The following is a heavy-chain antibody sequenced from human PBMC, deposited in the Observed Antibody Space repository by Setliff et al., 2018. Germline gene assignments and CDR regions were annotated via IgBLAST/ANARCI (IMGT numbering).Heavy chain of an antibody. CDR1: GGSISSGTYY. V-gene: IGHV4-61*02. D-gene: IGHD3-16*01. CDR2: IFTSGST. CDR3: ARLRGAFDY. J-gene: IGHJ4*02. Sequence: SETLSLTCTVSGGSISSGTYYWSWIRQPAGKGLEWIRRIFTSGSTNYNPSLKSRVTISVDTSKNQFSLRLNSATAADTAVYYCARLRGAFDYWGQGTLVTVSS.